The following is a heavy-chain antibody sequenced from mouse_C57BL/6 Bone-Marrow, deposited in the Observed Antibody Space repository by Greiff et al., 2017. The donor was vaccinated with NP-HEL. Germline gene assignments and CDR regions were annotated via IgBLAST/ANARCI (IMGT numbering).Heavy chain of an antibody. CDR1: GYTFTSYW. Sequence: QVQLKESGAELVMPGASVKLSCKASGYTFTSYWMHWVKQRPGQGLEWIGEIDPSDSYTHSNQKFKGKSTLTVDKSSSTAYMQLSSLTSEDSAVYYCAADGYFWYFDVWGTGTTVTVSS. V-gene: IGHV1-69*01. J-gene: IGHJ1*03. D-gene: IGHD2-3*01. CDR3: AADGYFWYFDV. CDR2: IDPSDSYT.